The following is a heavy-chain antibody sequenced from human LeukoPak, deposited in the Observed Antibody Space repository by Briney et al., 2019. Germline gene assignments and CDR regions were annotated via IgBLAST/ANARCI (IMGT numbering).Heavy chain of an antibody. D-gene: IGHD3-10*01. CDR1: GGSISSGGYY. CDR3: ARDSPGMDYYGSGSSYGMDV. Sequence: SQTLSLTCTVSGGSISSGGYYWSWIRQHPGKGLEWIGYIYYSGSTYYNPSLKSRVTISADTSKNQFSLKLSSVTAADTAVYYCARDSPGMDYYGSGSSYGMDVWGQGTTVTVSS. J-gene: IGHJ6*02. V-gene: IGHV4-31*03. CDR2: IYYSGST.